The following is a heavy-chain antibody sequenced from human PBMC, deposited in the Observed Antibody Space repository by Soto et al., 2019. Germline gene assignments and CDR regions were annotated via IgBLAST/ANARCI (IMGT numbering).Heavy chain of an antibody. J-gene: IGHJ6*02. CDR1: GGTFSSYA. D-gene: IGHD3-3*01. V-gene: IGHV1-69*13. CDR2: IIPIFGTA. CDR3: ARDQSVFDSYYYGMDV. Sequence: ASVKVSCKASGGTFSSYAISWVRQAPGQGLEWMGGIIPIFGTANYAQKFQGRVTITADESTSTAYMELSSLRSEDTAVYYCARDQSVFDSYYYGMDVWGQGTTVTVSS.